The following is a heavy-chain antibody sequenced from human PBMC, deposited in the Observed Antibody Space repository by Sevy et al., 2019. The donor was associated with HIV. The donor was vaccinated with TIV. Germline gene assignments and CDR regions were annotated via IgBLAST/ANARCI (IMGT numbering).Heavy chain of an antibody. D-gene: IGHD2-8*01. V-gene: IGHV3-23*01. J-gene: IGHJ4*02. CDR3: ARERCTKPHDY. CDR2: FSFGCGKI. CDR1: GFTFSKYS. Sequence: GGSLRLSCAASGFTFSKYSMSWIRQTPGKGLEWVSTFSFGCGKINYADSVKGRFTLSRDDSRNTFYLQMNSLRAEDTAIYYCARERCTKPHDYWGQGTVVTVSS.